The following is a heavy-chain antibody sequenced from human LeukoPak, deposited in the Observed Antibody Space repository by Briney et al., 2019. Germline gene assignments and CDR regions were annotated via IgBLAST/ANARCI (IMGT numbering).Heavy chain of an antibody. D-gene: IGHD1-14*01. CDR2: IGSTGSDR. CDR3: ATETVGRHYDY. CDR1: GFSFSSYG. V-gene: IGHV3-21*01. Sequence: KPGGSLRLSSAASGFSFSSYGINWVRQAPGKGLEWVSSIGSTGSDRYYAESVKGRFTISRDNAKNSLYLQMNSLRAEDTSVYYCATETVGRHYDYWGQGTLLTVSS. J-gene: IGHJ4*02.